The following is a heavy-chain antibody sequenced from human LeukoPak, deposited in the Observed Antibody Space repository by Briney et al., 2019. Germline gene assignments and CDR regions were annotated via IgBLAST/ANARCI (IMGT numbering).Heavy chain of an antibody. J-gene: IGHJ4*02. CDR1: GFTFSSYG. CDR2: IWYDGSNK. CDR3: ARDIGAAGTRSLSDY. D-gene: IGHD6-13*01. V-gene: IGHV3-33*01. Sequence: GGSLRLSCAASGFTFSSYGMHWVRQAPGKGLEWVAVIWYDGSNKYYADSVKGRFTISRDNSKNTLYLQMNSLRAEDTAVYYCARDIGAAGTRSLSDYWGQGTLVTVSS.